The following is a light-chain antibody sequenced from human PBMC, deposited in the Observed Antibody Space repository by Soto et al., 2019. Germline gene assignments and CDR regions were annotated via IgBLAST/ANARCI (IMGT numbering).Light chain of an antibody. CDR3: QQYGTSPWT. J-gene: IGKJ1*01. V-gene: IGKV3-20*01. Sequence: IVLTQSPGTLSFSPGESSTISCRASQSVSSYLAWYQQKPGQAPRLLIYGASSRVTGIPDRFSGSGSGTDVTLTISRLEPEDFAVYYCQQYGTSPWTVGQGTKVDIK. CDR1: QSVSSY. CDR2: GAS.